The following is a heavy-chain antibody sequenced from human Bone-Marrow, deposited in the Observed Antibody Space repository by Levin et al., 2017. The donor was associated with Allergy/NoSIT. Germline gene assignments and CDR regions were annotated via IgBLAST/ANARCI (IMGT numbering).Heavy chain of an antibody. Sequence: SQTLSLTCTVSGGSISSGGYYWSWIRQHPGKGLEWIGYIYYSGSTYYNPSLKSRVTISVDTSKNQFSLKLSSVTAADTAVYYCARGGPSEGGYYPDYWGQGTLVTVSS. J-gene: IGHJ4*02. CDR3: ARGGPSEGGYYPDY. CDR2: IYYSGST. V-gene: IGHV4-31*03. CDR1: GGSISSGGYY. D-gene: IGHD3-3*01.